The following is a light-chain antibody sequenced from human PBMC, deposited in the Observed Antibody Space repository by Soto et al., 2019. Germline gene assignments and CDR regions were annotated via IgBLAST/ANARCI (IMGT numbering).Light chain of an antibody. Sequence: DIQMTQSPSSLSASVGDRVTITCRASQSISSYLNWYQQKPGKAPKLLIYAASSLQSGVPSRFSGSGSGTDFTFTISSLQPEDFATYYCQQSYSTPGYTFGQGTKLEIK. V-gene: IGKV1-39*01. J-gene: IGKJ2*01. CDR1: QSISSY. CDR3: QQSYSTPGYT. CDR2: AAS.